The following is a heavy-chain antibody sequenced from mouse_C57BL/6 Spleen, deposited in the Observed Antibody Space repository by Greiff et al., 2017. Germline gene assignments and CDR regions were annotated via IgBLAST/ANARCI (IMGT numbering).Heavy chain of an antibody. V-gene: IGHV1-80*01. CDR3: ARVMPTGVDY. CDR2: IYPGDGDT. J-gene: IGHJ2*01. Sequence: QVQLKESGAELVKPGASVKISCKASGYAFSSYWMNWVKQRPGKGLEWIGQIYPGDGDTNYNGKFKGKATLTADKSSSTAYMQLSSLTSEDSAVYFCARVMPTGVDYWGQGTTLTVSS. D-gene: IGHD4-1*02. CDR1: GYAFSSYW.